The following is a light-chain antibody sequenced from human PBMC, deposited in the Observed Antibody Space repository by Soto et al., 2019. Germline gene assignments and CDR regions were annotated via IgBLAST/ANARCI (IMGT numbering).Light chain of an antibody. CDR2: EGT. CDR1: SRDVGSYNL. CDR3: CPFVGSSTYV. Sequence: QSVLTQPASVSGSPGQSLTISCTGTSRDVGSYNLVSWYQQHPGNAPKLIIYEGTKRPSGVSYRFSGSKSGNTASLTISGLQEEDEGDYHRCPFVGSSTYVFGTGTKVTVL. J-gene: IGLJ1*01. V-gene: IGLV2-23*01.